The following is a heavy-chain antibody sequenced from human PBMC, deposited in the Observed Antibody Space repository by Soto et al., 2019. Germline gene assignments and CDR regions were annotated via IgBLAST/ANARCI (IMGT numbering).Heavy chain of an antibody. CDR3: ARVSYDILTGHPYYFDY. Sequence: ASVKVSCKASGYTFTSYYMHWVRQAPGQGLEWMGIINPSGGSTSYAQKFQGRVTMTRDTSTSTVYMELSSLRSEDTAVYYCARVSYDILTGHPYYFDYWGQGTLVTVS. CDR2: INPSGGST. D-gene: IGHD3-9*01. CDR1: GYTFTSYY. V-gene: IGHV1-46*01. J-gene: IGHJ4*02.